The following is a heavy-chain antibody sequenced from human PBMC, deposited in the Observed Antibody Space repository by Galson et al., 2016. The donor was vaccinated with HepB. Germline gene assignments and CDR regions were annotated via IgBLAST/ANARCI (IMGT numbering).Heavy chain of an antibody. V-gene: IGHV5-51*01. CDR3: AGRGSSGGYFYHNGMDV. CDR1: GYSFSNYW. D-gene: IGHD6-19*01. CDR2: IYPGDSDT. Sequence: QSGAEVKKPGESLNISCKGSGYSFSNYWIGWVRQMPGKGLEWMGLIYPGDSDTKYSPSFQGQVTISADKSISTAYLQWSGLKDSDSAMYYCAGRGSSGGYFYHNGMDVWGQGTTVTVSS. J-gene: IGHJ6*02.